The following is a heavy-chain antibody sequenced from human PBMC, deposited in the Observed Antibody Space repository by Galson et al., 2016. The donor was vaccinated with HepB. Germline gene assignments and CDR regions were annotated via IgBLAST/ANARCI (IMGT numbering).Heavy chain of an antibody. V-gene: IGHV3-53*01. Sequence: SLRLSCAASGFTFSDYYMSWIRQAPGKGLEWVSTIYSGGDTYYTDSVEGRFTISRDISRNTLYLQMNTLRVEDTALYYCARGIYGGTFGYWGQGTPVTVSS. CDR1: GFTFSDYY. CDR2: IYSGGDT. D-gene: IGHD4-23*01. J-gene: IGHJ4*02. CDR3: ARGIYGGTFGY.